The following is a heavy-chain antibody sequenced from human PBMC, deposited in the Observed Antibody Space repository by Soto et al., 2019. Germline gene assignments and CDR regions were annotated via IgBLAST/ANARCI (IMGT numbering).Heavy chain of an antibody. D-gene: IGHD3-3*01. CDR1: GFTFSSYA. V-gene: IGHV3-23*01. J-gene: IGHJ4*02. Sequence: GGSLRLSCAASGFTFSSYAMSWVRQAPGKGLEWVSAISGSGGSTYYADSVKGRFAISRDNSKNTLYPQMNSLRAEDTAVYYCVKESGSITIFGVVDYWGQGTLVNVSS. CDR3: VKESGSITIFGVVDY. CDR2: ISGSGGST.